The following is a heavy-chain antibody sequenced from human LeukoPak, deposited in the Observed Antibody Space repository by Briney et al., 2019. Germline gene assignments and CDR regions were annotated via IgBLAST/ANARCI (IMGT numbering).Heavy chain of an antibody. CDR1: GGTFSSYA. V-gene: IGHV1-69*05. D-gene: IGHD3-22*01. CDR2: IIPIFGTA. CDR3: ARGYYDSSGYYFPADYFQH. J-gene: IGHJ1*01. Sequence: ASVKVSCKASGGTFSSYAISWVRQAPGQGLEWMGRIIPIFGTANYAQKFQGRVTITTDESTSTAYMELRSLRSEDTAVYYCARGYYDSSGYYFPADYFQHWGQGTLVTVSS.